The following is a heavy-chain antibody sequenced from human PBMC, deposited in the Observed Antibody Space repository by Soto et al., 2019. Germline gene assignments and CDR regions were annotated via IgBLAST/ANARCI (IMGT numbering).Heavy chain of an antibody. D-gene: IGHD1-1*01. CDR3: ARQIETGTTGGGYGMDV. CDR2: INPSGGST. V-gene: IGHV1-46*01. CDR1: GYTFTSYY. J-gene: IGHJ6*02. Sequence: QVQLVQSGAEVKKPGASVKVSCKASGYTFTSYYMHWVRQAPGQGLEWMGIINPSGGSTSYAQKFQGRVTMTRDPSTSTVYMELSSLRSEDTAVYYCARQIETGTTGGGYGMDVWGQGTTVTVSS.